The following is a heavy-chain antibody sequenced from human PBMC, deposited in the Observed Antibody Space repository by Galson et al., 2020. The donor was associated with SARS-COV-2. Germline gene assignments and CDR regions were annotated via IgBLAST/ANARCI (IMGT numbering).Heavy chain of an antibody. V-gene: IGHV4-39*01. Sequence: SQTLSLTCTVSGGSTTSSSSYWGWIRQPPGKGLEWTARIYYSGSTHYNPSPKSRGTISVDTSKNQFYLKLSSVTAADTAVYYCARTTIFGVVDRFDYWGQGTLVTVSS. J-gene: IGHJ4*02. CDR1: GGSTTSSSSY. CDR2: IYYSGST. D-gene: IGHD3-3*01. CDR3: ARTTIFGVVDRFDY.